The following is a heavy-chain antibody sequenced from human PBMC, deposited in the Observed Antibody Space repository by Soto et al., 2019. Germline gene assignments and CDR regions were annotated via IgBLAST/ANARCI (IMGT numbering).Heavy chain of an antibody. D-gene: IGHD6-13*01. CDR1: GFTFSSYG. J-gene: IGHJ5*02. V-gene: IGHV3-33*01. CDR3: ARDIAAAGKGSWFDP. CDR2: IWYDGSNK. Sequence: GGSLRLSCAASGFTFSSYGMHWVRQAPGKGLEWVAVIWYDGSNKYYADSVKGRFTISRDNSKNTLYLQMNSLRAEDTAVYYCARDIAAAGKGSWFDPWGQGTLVTV.